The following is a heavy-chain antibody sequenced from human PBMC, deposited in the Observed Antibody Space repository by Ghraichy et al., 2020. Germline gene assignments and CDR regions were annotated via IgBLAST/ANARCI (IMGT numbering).Heavy chain of an antibody. CDR1: GFTFSSYS. CDR2: ISSSSSYI. CDR3: ASTGVRGAGTTRGDYYHGMDV. J-gene: IGHJ6*02. D-gene: IGHD1-7*01. Sequence: GGSLRLSCAASGFTFSSYSMNWVRQAPGKGLEWVSSISSSSSYIYYADSMKGRFTISRDNAKNSLYLQMNSLRAEDTAVYYCASTGVRGAGTTRGDYYHGMDVWGQGTTVTVSS. V-gene: IGHV3-21*01.